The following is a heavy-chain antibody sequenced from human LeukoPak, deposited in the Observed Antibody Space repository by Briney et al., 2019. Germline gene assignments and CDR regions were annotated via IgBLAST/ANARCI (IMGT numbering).Heavy chain of an antibody. Sequence: GGSLRLSCVASGFPFSDHYMSWVRQAPGKGLECVSYITSNGRILYESKSVKGRFTISRDNAKNSLYLQMDNLTAEDTAVYYCARDYGCNSAGGDAFDVWGQGTMVTVSS. CDR3: ARDYGCNSAGGDAFDV. D-gene: IGHD4-23*01. CDR1: GFPFSDHY. V-gene: IGHV3-11*01. J-gene: IGHJ3*01. CDR2: ITSNGRIL.